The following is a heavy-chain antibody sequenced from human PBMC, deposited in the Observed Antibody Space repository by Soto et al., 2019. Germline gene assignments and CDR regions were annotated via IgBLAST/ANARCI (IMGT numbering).Heavy chain of an antibody. CDR2: IRINRDGWTS. D-gene: IGHD5-12*01. CDR1: GFSLTEAW. Sequence: GGSLRLSCAVSGFSLTEAWMNWVRQAPGKGLEWVGRIRINRDGWTSDYAAPVKGRFTISRDDSKDTLSLQMNSLQIDDTGFYYCTTDHHGAYDTWGQGTLVTVSS. J-gene: IGHJ4*02. V-gene: IGHV3-15*07. CDR3: TTDHHGAYDT.